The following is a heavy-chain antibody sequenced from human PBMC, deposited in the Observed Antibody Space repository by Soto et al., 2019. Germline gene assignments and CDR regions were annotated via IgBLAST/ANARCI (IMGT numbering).Heavy chain of an antibody. V-gene: IGHV4-59*01. D-gene: IGHD5-12*01. CDR1: GGSISSYY. CDR2: IYYSGST. Sequence: SETLSLTCTVSGGSISSYYWRWIRQPPGKGLEWIGYIYYSGSTNYNPSLKSRVTISVDTSRNQFSLKLSSVTAADTAVYYCASSEGLEMAQSEWGQGTLVTVSS. CDR3: ASSEGLEMAQSE. J-gene: IGHJ4*02.